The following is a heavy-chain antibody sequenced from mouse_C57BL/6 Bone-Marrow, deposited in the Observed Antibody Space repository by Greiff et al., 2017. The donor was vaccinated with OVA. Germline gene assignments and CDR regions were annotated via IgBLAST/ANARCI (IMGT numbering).Heavy chain of an antibody. CDR2: IYPGSGST. CDR3: ARRVYGSSYRGYWYFDV. Sequence: QVQLQQPGAELVKPGASVKMSCKASGYTFTSYWITWVKQRPGQGLEWIADIYPGSGSTNYNEKFKSKATLTVDTSSSTAYMQLSSLTSEDSAVYYCARRVYGSSYRGYWYFDVWGTGTTVTVSS. CDR1: GYTFTSYW. V-gene: IGHV1-55*01. D-gene: IGHD1-1*01. J-gene: IGHJ1*03.